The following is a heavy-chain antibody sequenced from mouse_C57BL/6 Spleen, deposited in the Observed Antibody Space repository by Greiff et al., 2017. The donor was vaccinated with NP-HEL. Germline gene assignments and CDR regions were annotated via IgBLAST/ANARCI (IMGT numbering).Heavy chain of an antibody. Sequence: VESGGGLVKPGGSLKLSCAASGFTFSSYTMSWVRQTPEKRLEWVATISGGGGNTYYPDSVKGRFTISRDNAKNTLYLQMSSLRSEDTALYYCARHSTTVVAKDYWGQGTTLTVSS. CDR2: ISGGGGNT. V-gene: IGHV5-9*01. CDR1: GFTFSSYT. D-gene: IGHD1-1*01. J-gene: IGHJ2*01. CDR3: ARHSTTVVAKDY.